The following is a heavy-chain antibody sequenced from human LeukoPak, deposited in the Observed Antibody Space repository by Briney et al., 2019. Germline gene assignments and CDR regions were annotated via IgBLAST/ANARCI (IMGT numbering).Heavy chain of an antibody. CDR1: GGSISSYY. CDR3: ARGSGDFWSTPTFYYYMDV. J-gene: IGHJ6*03. V-gene: IGHV4-59*01. Sequence: SETLSLTCTVSGGSISSYYWSWIRQPPGKGLEWIGYIYYSGSTNYNPSLKSRVTISVDTSKNQFSLKLSSVTAADTAVYYCARGSGDFWSTPTFYYYMDVWGKGTTVTASS. CDR2: IYYSGST. D-gene: IGHD3-3*01.